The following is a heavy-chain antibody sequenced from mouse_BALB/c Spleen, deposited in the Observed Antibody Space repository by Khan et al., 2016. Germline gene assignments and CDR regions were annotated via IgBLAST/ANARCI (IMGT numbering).Heavy chain of an antibody. J-gene: IGHJ2*01. V-gene: IGHV2-9*02. D-gene: IGHD1-3*01. Sequence: QVQLKQSGPGLVAPSQSLSITCTVSGFSLTSYGVHWVRQPPGKGLEWLGVIWAGGSTNYNSGIMSRLSISKDNYKRKVFLQMKSMQTNDTAMYYCARLKHIWGQGTTLTISS. CDR3: ARLKHI. CDR1: GFSLTSYG. CDR2: IWAGGST.